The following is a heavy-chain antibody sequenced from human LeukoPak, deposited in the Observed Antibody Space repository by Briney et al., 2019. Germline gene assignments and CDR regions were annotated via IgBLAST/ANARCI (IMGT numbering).Heavy chain of an antibody. D-gene: IGHD3-22*01. CDR1: GGSVSSGSYY. CDR2: IYYSGST. CDR3: ARARNYYDSSGYVYFQH. Sequence: SETLSLTCTVSGGSVSSGSYYWSWIRQPPGKGLEWIGYIYYSGSTNYNPSLKSRVTISVDTSKNQFSLKLSSVTAADTAVYYCARARNYYDSSGYVYFQHWGQGTPVTVSS. V-gene: IGHV4-61*01. J-gene: IGHJ1*01.